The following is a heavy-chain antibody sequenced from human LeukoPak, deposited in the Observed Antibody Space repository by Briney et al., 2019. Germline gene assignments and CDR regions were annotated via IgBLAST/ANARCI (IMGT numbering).Heavy chain of an antibody. D-gene: IGHD6-13*01. CDR3: ARGYSSSWVALDY. Sequence: GGSLRLSCAVSGFTVSSSYMSWVRQAPGKGLEWVSVIYSGGITYYADSVKGRFTISRDNSKNTLYLQMNSLRAEDTALYYCARGYSSSWVALDYWGQGTLVTVSS. CDR2: IYSGGIT. V-gene: IGHV3-53*01. CDR1: GFTVSSSY. J-gene: IGHJ4*02.